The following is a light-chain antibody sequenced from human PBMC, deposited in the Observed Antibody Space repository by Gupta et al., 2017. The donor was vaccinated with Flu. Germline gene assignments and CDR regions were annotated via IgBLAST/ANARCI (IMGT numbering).Light chain of an antibody. J-gene: IGKJ2*01. Sequence: ELVLTQSPGTLSLSPGERATLSCRASQSVTNNFLAWHQQKPGQPPRLLIYHASSRATGIPDRFSGSGSGTNFTLTISRLEPEDFAVYFCQQDVSSPVTFGLGTKLEIK. CDR2: HAS. V-gene: IGKV3-20*01. CDR1: QSVTNNF. CDR3: QQDVSSPVT.